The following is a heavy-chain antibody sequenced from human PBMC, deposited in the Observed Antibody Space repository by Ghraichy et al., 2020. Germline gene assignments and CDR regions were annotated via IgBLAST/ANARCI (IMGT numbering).Heavy chain of an antibody. CDR1: GGTFSSYA. CDR3: ARGAEYSSSSYYFDY. Sequence: SVKVSCKASGGTFSSYAISWVRQAPGQGLEWMGRIIPILGIANYAQKFQGRVTITADKSTSTAYMELSSLRSEDTAVYYCARGAEYSSSSYYFDYWGQGTLVTVSS. J-gene: IGHJ4*02. V-gene: IGHV1-69*04. CDR2: IIPILGIA. D-gene: IGHD6-6*01.